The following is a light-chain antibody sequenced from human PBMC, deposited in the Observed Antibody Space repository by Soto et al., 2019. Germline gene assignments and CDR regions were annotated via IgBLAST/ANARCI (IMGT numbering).Light chain of an antibody. Sequence: ECVLTQSPGTLSLSPGDRATLSCRASQYISSNHLAWYQQKAGQAPRLLIYGASTRATGIPGRISGSGSGTDFTLTISGLEPEDSAVYYCQHYDRSRWTFGQGTKVDIK. CDR1: QYISSNH. CDR3: QHYDRSRWT. J-gene: IGKJ1*01. V-gene: IGKV3-20*01. CDR2: GAS.